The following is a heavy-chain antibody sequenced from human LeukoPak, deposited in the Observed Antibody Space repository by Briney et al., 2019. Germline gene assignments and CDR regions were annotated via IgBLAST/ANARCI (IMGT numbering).Heavy chain of an antibody. J-gene: IGHJ4*02. D-gene: IGHD6-13*01. Sequence: SETLSLTCAVSGGGSFSDYSWNWIRQSPGKGLEWVGEITHAAILNYNPCLKGRVAISVDTSKSQVSLKLDSMTAADTAMYYCARGRGEAAGLDHWGQGTLVTVSS. CDR3: ARGRGEAAGLDH. CDR1: GGGSFSDYS. CDR2: ITHAAIL. V-gene: IGHV4-34*01.